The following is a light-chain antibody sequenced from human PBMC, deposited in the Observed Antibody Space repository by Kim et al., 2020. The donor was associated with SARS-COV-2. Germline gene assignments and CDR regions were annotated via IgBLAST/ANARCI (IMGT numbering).Light chain of an antibody. V-gene: IGKV3-15*01. CDR2: EVT. CDR1: QSVGSY. Sequence: EIVLTQSPATLSVSAGGTATLSCRASQSVGSYLAWYQVRPGQSPRLLLYEVTARAAGVPGKFTDVPGRFTGSGSGTDFTLTINSLQSEDSAVYYCQQYHQWPTFGGGTKLEIK. J-gene: IGKJ4*01. CDR3: QQYHQWPT.